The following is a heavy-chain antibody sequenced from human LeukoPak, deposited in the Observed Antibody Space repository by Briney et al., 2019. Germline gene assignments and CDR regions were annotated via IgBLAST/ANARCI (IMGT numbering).Heavy chain of an antibody. V-gene: IGHV4-39*01. CDR2: IYYSGST. Sequence: SETLSLTCTVSGGSISSSSYYWGWIRQPPGKGLGWIGSIYYSGSTYYNPSLKSRVTISVDTSKNQFSLKLSSVTAADTAVYYCARPTTVTTGSFDYWGQGTLVTVSS. J-gene: IGHJ4*02. CDR1: GGSISSSSYY. CDR3: ARPTTVTTGSFDY. D-gene: IGHD4-17*01.